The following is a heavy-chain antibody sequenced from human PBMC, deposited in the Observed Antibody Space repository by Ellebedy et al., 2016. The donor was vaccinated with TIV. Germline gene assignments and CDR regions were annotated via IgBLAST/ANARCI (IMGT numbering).Heavy chain of an antibody. J-gene: IGHJ4*02. D-gene: IGHD6-25*01. CDR2: INPNTGST. CDR1: GYSFIRYY. CDR3: AREIAAVGRDY. Sequence: AASVKVSCKASGYSFIRYYIHWVRQAPGQGLEWMGWINPNTGSTNYAQKFQGRVTMTRDTAITTAYMELSRLRSDDTDLYFCAREIAAVGRDYWGQGALITVSS. V-gene: IGHV1-2*02.